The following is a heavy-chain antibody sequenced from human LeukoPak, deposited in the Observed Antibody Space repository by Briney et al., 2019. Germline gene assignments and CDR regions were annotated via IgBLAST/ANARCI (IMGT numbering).Heavy chain of an antibody. D-gene: IGHD3-22*01. CDR3: ARHDYDSSGYRRDYYFDY. Sequence: SETLSLTCTVSGGSISSSSYYWGWIRQPPGKGLEWIVSIYYSGYTYYNPSLKSRLTMPVYTSKNQFSLKLSSVTAADTAVYYCARHDYDSSGYRRDYYFDYWGQGTLVTVSS. V-gene: IGHV4-39*01. CDR1: GGSISSSSYY. J-gene: IGHJ4*02. CDR2: IYYSGYT.